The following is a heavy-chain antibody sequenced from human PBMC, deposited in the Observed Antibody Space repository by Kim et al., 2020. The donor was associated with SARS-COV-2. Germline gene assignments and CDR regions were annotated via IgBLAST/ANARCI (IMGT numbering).Heavy chain of an antibody. CDR2: ISWNSGSI. D-gene: IGHD3-10*01. V-gene: IGHV3-9*01. Sequence: GGSLRLSCAASGFTFDDYAMHWVRQAPGKGLEWVSGISWNSGSIGYADSVKGRFTISRDNAKNSLYLQMNSLRAEDTALYYCAKDISGGFYGSGSRLDYWGQGTLVTVSS. CDR3: AKDISGGFYGSGSRLDY. J-gene: IGHJ4*02. CDR1: GFTFDDYA.